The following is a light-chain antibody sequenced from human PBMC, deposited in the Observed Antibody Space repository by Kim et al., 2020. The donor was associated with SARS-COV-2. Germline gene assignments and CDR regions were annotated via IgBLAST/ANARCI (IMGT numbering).Light chain of an antibody. CDR2: KAS. J-gene: IGKJ4*01. CDR3: QHYNSYSLT. V-gene: IGKV1-5*03. CDR1: HAISDR. Sequence: ASVGDRVTITCRASHAISDRLAWYQQKLGKAPKLLIYKASTLESGVPSRFSGSGSGTEFTLAINSLQPDDFATYYCQHYNSYSLTFGGGTKVDIK.